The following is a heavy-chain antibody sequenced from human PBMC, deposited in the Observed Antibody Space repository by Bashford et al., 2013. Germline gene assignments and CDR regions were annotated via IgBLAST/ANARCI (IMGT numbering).Heavy chain of an antibody. Sequence: SSETLSLTCAVSGGSISSSNWWSWVRQPPGKGLEWIGEIYHSGSTNYNPSLKSRVTISVDTSKNQFSLKLSSVTAADTAVYYCARDRSEFDYVGPGNPGHRLL. CDR3: ARDRSEFDY. CDR2: IYHSGST. D-gene: IGHD3-16*02. V-gene: IGHV4-4*02. CDR1: GGSISSSNW. J-gene: IGHJ4*02.